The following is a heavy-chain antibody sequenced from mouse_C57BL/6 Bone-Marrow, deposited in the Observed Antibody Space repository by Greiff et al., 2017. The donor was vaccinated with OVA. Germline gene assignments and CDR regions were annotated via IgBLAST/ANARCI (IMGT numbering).Heavy chain of an antibody. CDR1: GYTFTSYW. CDR2: IDPSDSYT. J-gene: IGHJ2*01. Sequence: VQLQQPGAELVMPGASVKLSCKASGYTFTSYWMHWVKQRPGQGLEWIGEIDPSDSYTNYNQKFKGKSTLTVDKSSSTAYMQLSSLTSEDSAVYYCARGDGIYYYGSSDYWGQGTTLTVSS. V-gene: IGHV1-69*01. CDR3: ARGDGIYYYGSSDY. D-gene: IGHD1-1*01.